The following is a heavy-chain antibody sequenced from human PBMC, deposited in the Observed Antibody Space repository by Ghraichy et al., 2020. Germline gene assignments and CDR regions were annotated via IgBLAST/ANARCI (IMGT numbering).Heavy chain of an antibody. J-gene: IGHJ4*02. Sequence: AGDTYYPGSVKGRFTISRENAKNSLYLQMNSLRAGDTAVYYCVAVTNSFDYWGQGTLVTVSS. V-gene: IGHV3-13*01. CDR2: AGDT. D-gene: IGHD4-17*01. CDR3: VAVTNSFDY.